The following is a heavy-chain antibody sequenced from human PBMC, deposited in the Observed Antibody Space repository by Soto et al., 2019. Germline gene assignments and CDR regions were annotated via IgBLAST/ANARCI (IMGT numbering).Heavy chain of an antibody. J-gene: IGHJ4*02. D-gene: IGHD2-21*01. CDR3: AQDRGWGVVSPSHDS. CDR1: GFTFRNFV. CDR2: IRATGGQT. V-gene: IGHV3-23*01. Sequence: EVQLLESGGGVVQPGGSLRLSCAASGFTFRNFVMSWVRQAPGKGLECVSAIRATGGQTFYADAVKGRLTICRDNSKNMLYLRIDSLRDEDTALYFCAQDRGWGVVSPSHDSWGQGTLVTVSS.